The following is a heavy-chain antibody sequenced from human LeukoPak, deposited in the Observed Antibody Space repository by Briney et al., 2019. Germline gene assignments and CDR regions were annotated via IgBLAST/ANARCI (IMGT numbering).Heavy chain of an antibody. D-gene: IGHD3-9*01. CDR2: ISSSSSYI. CDR3: ATDDSDYDILTCEG. Sequence: PGGSLRLSCASSGFTFSSYSMNWVRQAPGKGLEWVSSISSSSSYIYYADSVKGRFTISRDNAKNSLYLQMNSLRSEDTAVYYCATDDSDYDILTCEGWGQGTLVTVSS. J-gene: IGHJ4*02. V-gene: IGHV3-21*01. CDR1: GFTFSSYS.